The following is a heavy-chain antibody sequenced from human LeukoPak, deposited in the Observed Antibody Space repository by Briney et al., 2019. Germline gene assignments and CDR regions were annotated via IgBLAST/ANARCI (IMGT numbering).Heavy chain of an antibody. J-gene: IGHJ6*04. Sequence: AGGSLRLSCAASGFTFSSYWMNWVRQAPGKGLEWVANIKQDGSEKYYVESVKGRFTISRDNAKNSLYLQMNSLRAEDTAVYYSARAGSGYASTSRYLYSTDVWGKGTTVTVSS. CDR1: GFTFSSYW. D-gene: IGHD5-12*01. CDR2: IKQDGSEK. V-gene: IGHV3-7*04. CDR3: ARAGSGYASTSRYLYSTDV.